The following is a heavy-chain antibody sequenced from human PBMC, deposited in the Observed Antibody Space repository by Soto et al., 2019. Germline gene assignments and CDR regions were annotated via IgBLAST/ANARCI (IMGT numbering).Heavy chain of an antibody. CDR2: ISYDGSNT. Sequence: QVQLVESGGGVVQPGRSLRLSCAASGFTFSNYGMHWVRQAPGKGLEWVAIISYDGSNTYFADSVKGRFTISRDNYKNTLYLQMNSLRAEDTAVYYCAKDRVGTTYYFDNWGQGTLVTVPS. CDR1: GFTFSNYG. CDR3: AKDRVGTTYYFDN. V-gene: IGHV3-30*18. J-gene: IGHJ4*02. D-gene: IGHD1-26*01.